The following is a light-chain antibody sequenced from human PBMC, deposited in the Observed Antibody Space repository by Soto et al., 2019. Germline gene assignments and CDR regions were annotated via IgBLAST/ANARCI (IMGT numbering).Light chain of an antibody. J-gene: IGKJ1*01. V-gene: IGKV1-5*03. CDR3: KLFHNFSCA. CDR2: KAS. Sequence: DIQMTQSPSTLSASVGDRVTITSRASQSISISLAWYQQKPGKTPQLLIYKASTLKSGFPSRFSGSGSETEFTLTIRSLKPDDFATYYSKLFHNFSCAFGRRTKVEIK. CDR1: QSISIS.